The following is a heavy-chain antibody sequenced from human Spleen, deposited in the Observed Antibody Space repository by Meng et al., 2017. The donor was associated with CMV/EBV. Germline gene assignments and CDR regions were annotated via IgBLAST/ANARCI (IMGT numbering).Heavy chain of an antibody. CDR3: ARDLRPGTTIFGVRSVHYGMDV. CDR2: INPSGGST. Sequence: ASVKVSCKASGYTFTNYYMDWVRQAPGQGLEWMGIINPSGGSTSYAQKFQGRVTMTRDTSTSTVYMELSSLRSEDTAVYYCARDLRPGTTIFGVRSVHYGMDVWGQGTTVTVSS. V-gene: IGHV1-46*01. J-gene: IGHJ6*02. D-gene: IGHD3-3*01. CDR1: GYTFTNYY.